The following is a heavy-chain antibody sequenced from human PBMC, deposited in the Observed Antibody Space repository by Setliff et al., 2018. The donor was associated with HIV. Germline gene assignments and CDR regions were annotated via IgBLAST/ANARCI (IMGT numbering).Heavy chain of an antibody. CDR3: ARGRPTGYFDC. CDR1: GFTFGSYG. J-gene: IGHJ4*02. D-gene: IGHD1-1*01. Sequence: GGSLRLSCTTSGFTFGSYGMHWVRQAPGKGLEWVANIWYDGSEKYYADSVKGRFTISRDKSKNTLYLQMNSLRTEDTAVYYCARGRPTGYFDCWGQGTLVTVSS. V-gene: IGHV3-33*01. CDR2: IWYDGSEK.